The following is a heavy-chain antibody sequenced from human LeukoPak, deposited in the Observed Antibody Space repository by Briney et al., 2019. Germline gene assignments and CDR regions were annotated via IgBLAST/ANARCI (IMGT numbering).Heavy chain of an antibody. V-gene: IGHV4-34*01. CDR3: ARGPNLTGYAFDI. J-gene: IGHJ3*02. D-gene: IGHD3-9*01. Sequence: KRSETLSLTCAVYGGSFSGYYWSWIRQPPGKGLEWIGEINHSGSTNYNPSLKSRVTISVDTSKNQFSLKLSSVTAADTAVYYCARGPNLTGYAFDIWGQGTMVTVSS. CDR1: GGSFSGYY. CDR2: INHSGST.